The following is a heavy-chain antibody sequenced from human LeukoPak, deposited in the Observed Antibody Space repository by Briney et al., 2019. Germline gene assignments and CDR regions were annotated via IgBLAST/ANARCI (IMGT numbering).Heavy chain of an antibody. V-gene: IGHV3-66*01. J-gene: IGHJ6*02. Sequence: GGSLRLSCAASGFTVSSNYMSWVRQAPGKGLEWVSGIYSGGSTYYADSVKGRFTSSRDNSKNTLYLQTNSLRAEDTAVYYCARGPFWSGYHYYGMDVWGQGTTVTVSS. CDR3: ARGPFWSGYHYYGMDV. D-gene: IGHD3-3*01. CDR1: GFTVSSNY. CDR2: IYSGGST.